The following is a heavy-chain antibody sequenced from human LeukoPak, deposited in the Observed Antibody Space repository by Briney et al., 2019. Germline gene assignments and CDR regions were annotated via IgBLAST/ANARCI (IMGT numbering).Heavy chain of an antibody. J-gene: IGHJ3*02. V-gene: IGHV1-3*01. CDR2: INGGNGKT. Sequence: ASVKVSCKASGNTFSSYAMHWVRQAPGQRLEWMGWINGGNGKTKYSEKFQGRVTITRDTSATTAYMELSSLRSDDMAVYYCARGQARKHYYGSGTFYNREDDAYDIWGQGTMATVSS. CDR1: GNTFSSYA. D-gene: IGHD3-10*01. CDR3: ARGQARKHYYGSGTFYNREDDAYDI.